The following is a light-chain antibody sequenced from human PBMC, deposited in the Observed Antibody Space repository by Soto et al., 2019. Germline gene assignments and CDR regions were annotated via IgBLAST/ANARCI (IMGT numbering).Light chain of an antibody. Sequence: QSVLTQPPSASGTPGQTVTNSCSRSSSNIGRNFVYWYQQLPGTAPKLLIYRNNQRPSGVPDRFSGSQSGTSASLAISGLRSEDEADYHCAAWDDSLSGVIFGGGTKLTVL. CDR2: RNN. J-gene: IGLJ2*01. CDR1: SSNIGRNF. CDR3: AAWDDSLSGVI. V-gene: IGLV1-47*01.